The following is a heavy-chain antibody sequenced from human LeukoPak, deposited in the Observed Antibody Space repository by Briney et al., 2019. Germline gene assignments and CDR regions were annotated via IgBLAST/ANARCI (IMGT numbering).Heavy chain of an antibody. CDR1: GFTFSSYS. CDR3: ATTEGYYDSSGYNYGMDV. CDR2: ISSSSSYI. D-gene: IGHD3-22*01. J-gene: IGHJ6*02. V-gene: IGHV3-21*01. Sequence: GGSLRLSCAASGFTFSSYSMNWVRQAPGKGLEWVSSISSSSSYIYYADSVKGRFTISRDNAKNSLYLQMNSPRAEDTAVYYCATTEGYYDSSGYNYGMDVWGQGTTVTVSS.